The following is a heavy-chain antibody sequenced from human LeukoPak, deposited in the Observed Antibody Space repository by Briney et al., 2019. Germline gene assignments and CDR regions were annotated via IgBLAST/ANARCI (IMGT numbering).Heavy chain of an antibody. D-gene: IGHD2-15*01. Sequence: SETLSLTCAVYGGTFSGYYWSWMRQPPGKGLEWVGEISHSGSTNYNPSLKSRETISVTTSKNQFSLKLRSVTASDTATDYCAGRVLGSPQRHWGQGTLVTV. J-gene: IGHJ4*02. CDR3: AGRVLGSPQRH. CDR1: GGTFSGYY. CDR2: ISHSGST. V-gene: IGHV4-34*08.